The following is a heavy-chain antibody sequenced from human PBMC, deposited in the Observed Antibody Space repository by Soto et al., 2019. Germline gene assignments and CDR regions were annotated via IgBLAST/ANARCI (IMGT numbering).Heavy chain of an antibody. D-gene: IGHD3-9*01. CDR1: GFTFEDYA. Sequence: GGSLRLSCAASGFTFEDYAMHWVRQPPGKGLEWVSGISWNSGRIGYADSVKGRFTISRDNAKNSLWLQMNSVRVEDTSFYYCAKDPTPQLTLPDHWGQGTQVTVSS. CDR2: ISWNSGRI. V-gene: IGHV3-9*01. CDR3: AKDPTPQLTLPDH. J-gene: IGHJ5*02.